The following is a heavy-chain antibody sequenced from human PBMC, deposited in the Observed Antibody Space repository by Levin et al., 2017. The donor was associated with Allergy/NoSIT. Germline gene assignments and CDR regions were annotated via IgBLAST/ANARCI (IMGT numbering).Heavy chain of an antibody. V-gene: IGHV3-30-3*01. CDR1: GFTFSSYA. Sequence: GESLKISCAASGFTFSSYAMHWVRQAPGKGLEWVAVISYDGSNKYYADSVKGRFTISRDNSKNTLYLQMNSLRAEDTAVYYCARTIAAASGWWLTISYYYYGMDVWGQGTTVTVSS. D-gene: IGHD6-13*01. CDR3: ARTIAAASGWWLTISYYYYGMDV. J-gene: IGHJ6*02. CDR2: ISYDGSNK.